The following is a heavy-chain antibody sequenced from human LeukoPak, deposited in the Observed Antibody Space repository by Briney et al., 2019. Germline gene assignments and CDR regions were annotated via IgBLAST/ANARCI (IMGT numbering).Heavy chain of an antibody. CDR1: GYTFTSYA. J-gene: IGHJ3*02. V-gene: IGHV1-3*01. CDR3: ARVTTIFGVVMNAFDI. CDR2: INAGNGNT. D-gene: IGHD3-3*01. Sequence: ASVKVSCKASGYTFTSYAMHWVRQAPGQRLEWMGWINAGNGNTKYSRKFQGRVTITRDTSASTAYMELSSLRSEDTAVYYCARVTTIFGVVMNAFDIWGQGTMVTVSS.